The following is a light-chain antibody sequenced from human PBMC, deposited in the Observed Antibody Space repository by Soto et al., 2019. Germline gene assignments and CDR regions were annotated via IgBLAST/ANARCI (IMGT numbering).Light chain of an antibody. CDR2: DAS. CDR3: QQRSNGLFT. J-gene: IGKJ3*01. V-gene: IGKV3-11*01. Sequence: EIVLTQSPATLSLSPGERATLSCRASQSVSSYLAWYQQKPGQAPRLLIYDASNRATGIPARFSGSGSGTDFPLTISSLEPEDFAVYYCQQRSNGLFTFGPGTKVDIK. CDR1: QSVSSY.